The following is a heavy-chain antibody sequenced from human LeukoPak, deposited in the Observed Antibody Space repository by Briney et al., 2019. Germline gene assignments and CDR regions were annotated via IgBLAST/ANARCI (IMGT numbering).Heavy chain of an antibody. CDR3: ARVVTYYDILTGNNWFDP. V-gene: IGHV3-48*01. J-gene: IGHJ5*02. CDR2: ISSSSITI. D-gene: IGHD3-9*01. Sequence: YISSSSITIYYADSVKGRFTISRDNAENSLYLQMNSLRAEDTAVYYCARVVTYYDILTGNNWFDPWGQGTLVTVSS.